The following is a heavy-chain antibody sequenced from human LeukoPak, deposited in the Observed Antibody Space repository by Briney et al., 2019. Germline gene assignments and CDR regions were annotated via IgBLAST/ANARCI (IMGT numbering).Heavy chain of an antibody. CDR2: IIPILGIA. CDR1: GGTFSIYA. J-gene: IGHJ4*02. Sequence: GSSVKVSFKASGGTFSIYAISWVRQAPGQGVEWMGRIIPILGIANYAQKFQGRVTITADKSTSTDYMELSSLRSEDTAVYYCARGGIVVSKLLDYWGQGTLVTVSS. V-gene: IGHV1-69*04. CDR3: ARGGIVVSKLLDY. D-gene: IGHD3-16*01.